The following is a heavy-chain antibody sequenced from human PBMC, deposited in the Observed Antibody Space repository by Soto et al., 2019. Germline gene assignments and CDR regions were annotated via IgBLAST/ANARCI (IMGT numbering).Heavy chain of an antibody. V-gene: IGHV3-23*01. J-gene: IGHJ5*02. D-gene: IGHD2-15*01. CDR2: ISGSGDRT. CDR3: AAPVHSIPPPGRPKNCFDP. Sequence: PGGSLRLSFAASGFTFSRYAMSWVRQAPGKGLEWVSAISGSGDRTYYADSVKGRFTISRDNSKNTLYLQLNSLRAEDTAVYYCAAPVHSIPPPGRPKNCFDPWGQGTLVTVSS. CDR1: GFTFSRYA.